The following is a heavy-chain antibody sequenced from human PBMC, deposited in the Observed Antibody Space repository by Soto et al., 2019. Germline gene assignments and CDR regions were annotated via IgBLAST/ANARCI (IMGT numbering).Heavy chain of an antibody. CDR1: GGSFSGYY. CDR2: INHSGGT. V-gene: IGHV4-34*01. J-gene: IGHJ6*02. CDR3: ARGGCSGGRCFLYYCSGMDV. Sequence: SETLSLTCAVYGGSFSGYYWSWIRQPPGKGLEWSGEINHSGGTNYNPSLKSRVTISVDTSKNQFSLKLSSVTAAGTAVYYCARGGCSGGRCFLYYCSGMDVWGQGTTVTVS. D-gene: IGHD2-15*01.